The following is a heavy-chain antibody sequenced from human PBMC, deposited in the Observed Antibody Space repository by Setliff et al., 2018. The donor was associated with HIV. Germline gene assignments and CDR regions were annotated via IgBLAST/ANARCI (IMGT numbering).Heavy chain of an antibody. Sequence: PGGSLRLSCAASGFTLRSYGMHWVRQAPGKGLEWVTVLWFDGIRKYYADSVKARFTISRDDSKNTVYLQMNSLRVEDTALYYCARGVPGICSGGTCYLEYWGQGALVTVS. CDR1: GFTLRSYG. V-gene: IGHV3-33*01. CDR3: ARGVPGICSGGTCYLEY. D-gene: IGHD2-15*01. CDR2: LWFDGIRK. J-gene: IGHJ4*02.